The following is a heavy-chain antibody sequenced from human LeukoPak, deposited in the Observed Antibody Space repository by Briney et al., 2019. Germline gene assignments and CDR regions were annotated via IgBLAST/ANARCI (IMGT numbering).Heavy chain of an antibody. D-gene: IGHD3-22*01. J-gene: IGHJ4*01. CDR2: IIPIFGTA. CDR3: AXXXYYYDSXXXXXEHXXXX. Sequence: SVKVSCKASGGTFSSYAISWVRQAPGQGLEWMGRIIPIFGTANYAQKFQGRVTITTDESTSTAYTELSSLRSEDTAVYYCAXXXYYYDSXXXXXEHXXXXWXXXTLVTVSS. V-gene: IGHV1-69*05. CDR1: GGTFSSYA.